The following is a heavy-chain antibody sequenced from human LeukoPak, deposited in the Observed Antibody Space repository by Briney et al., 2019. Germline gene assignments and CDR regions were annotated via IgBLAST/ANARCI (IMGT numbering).Heavy chain of an antibody. Sequence: GSLRLSCAASGFTFSRHNMNWVRQAPGKGLEWVSSISSSSSYIYYADSVKGRFTISRDNARNSLYLQMNSLRAEDTAVYYCVRGKANYGSGSDVWGKGTTVTASS. D-gene: IGHD3-10*01. CDR1: GFTFSRHN. V-gene: IGHV3-21*01. CDR3: VRGKANYGSGSDV. J-gene: IGHJ6*04. CDR2: ISSSSSYI.